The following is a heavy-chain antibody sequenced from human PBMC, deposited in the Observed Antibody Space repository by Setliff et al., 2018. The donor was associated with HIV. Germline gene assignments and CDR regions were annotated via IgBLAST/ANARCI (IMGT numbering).Heavy chain of an antibody. CDR2: IYNTGST. V-gene: IGHV4-31*03. CDR3: ARLGYVTFDFDY. J-gene: IGHJ4*02. CDR1: GGSISSSSYY. D-gene: IGHD3-16*01. Sequence: PSETLSLTCTVSGGSISSSSYYWGWIRQHPGKGLEWIGYIYNTGSTYHSPSLESRVTISIDTSKNQFSLKLSSVTAADTAVYFCARLGYVTFDFDYWGQGTLVTVSS.